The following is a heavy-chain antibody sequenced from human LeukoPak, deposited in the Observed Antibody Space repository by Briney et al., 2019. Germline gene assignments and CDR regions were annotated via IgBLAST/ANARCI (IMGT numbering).Heavy chain of an antibody. CDR3: ARDRYCSGGSCYEGDFDY. Sequence: SVKVSCKASGGTFSSYAISWVRQAPGQGLEWMGGIIPIFGTANYAQKFQGRVTITADESTSTAYMELSSLRSEDTAVYYCARDRYCSGGSCYEGDFDYWGQGTLVTVSS. CDR1: GGTFSSYA. V-gene: IGHV1-69*13. D-gene: IGHD2-15*01. J-gene: IGHJ4*02. CDR2: IIPIFGTA.